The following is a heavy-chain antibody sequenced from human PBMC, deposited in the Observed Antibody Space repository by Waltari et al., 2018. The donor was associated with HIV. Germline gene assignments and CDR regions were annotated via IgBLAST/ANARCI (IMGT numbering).Heavy chain of an antibody. D-gene: IGHD1-26*01. CDR1: GESFSGYY. CDR2: INQSGST. CDR3: ARKEVGATLKNAFDI. J-gene: IGHJ3*02. V-gene: IGHV4-34*01. Sequence: QVQLQQWGAGLLKPSETLSLTCAVYGESFSGYYWSWIRQPPGKGLEWIGEINQSGSTNYNPSLKSRVSISVDTFKKQLSLKFYSVTAADTAVYYCARKEVGATLKNAFDIWGPGTMVTASS.